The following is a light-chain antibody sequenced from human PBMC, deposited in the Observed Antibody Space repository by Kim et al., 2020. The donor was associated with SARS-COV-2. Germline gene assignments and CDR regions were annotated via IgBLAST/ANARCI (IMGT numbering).Light chain of an antibody. J-gene: IGLJ2*01. Sequence: QSALTQPASVSGSPGQSITISCTGTSSDVGGYNYVSWYQKHPGKAPKLMIYDVSNRPSGVYTRFSGSKSSNTASLTISGLHAKDEADYYCTSYTSRSTQIFGGGTQLTVL. V-gene: IGLV2-14*03. CDR3: TSYTSRSTQI. CDR1: SSDVGGYNY. CDR2: DVS.